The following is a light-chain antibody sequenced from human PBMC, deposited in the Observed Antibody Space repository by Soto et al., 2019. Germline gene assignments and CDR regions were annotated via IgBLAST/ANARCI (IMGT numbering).Light chain of an antibody. CDR3: CSFAGRSPPTSV. Sequence: QSALTQPASVSGSPGQSITISCTGTTSDVGTYNLVSWYQHHPGKAPQLIIFEVTMRPSGVSDRFSGSKSGNTASLTISGLLGEDEADYYCCSFAGRSPPTSVFGTGTKVTVL. CDR1: TSDVGTYNL. V-gene: IGLV2-23*02. CDR2: EVT. J-gene: IGLJ1*01.